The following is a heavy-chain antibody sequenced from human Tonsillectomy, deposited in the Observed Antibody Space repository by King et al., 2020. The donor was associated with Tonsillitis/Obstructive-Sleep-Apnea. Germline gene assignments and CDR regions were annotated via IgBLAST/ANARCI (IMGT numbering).Heavy chain of an antibody. CDR2: TYHRSKWYN. CDR1: VDSVSSNSVT. V-gene: IGHV6-1*01. CDR3: ARTSTSRSMDV. J-gene: IGHJ6*04. Sequence: VQLQQSGPGLVKPSQTLSLTCAISVDSVSSNSVTWNWIRQSPSRGLGWLGRTYHRSKWYNDYAASVKSRITINPDTSRNEFSLQLNSVTPDDTAVYYCARTSTSRSMDVWDIGTTVTVSS. D-gene: IGHD2-2*01.